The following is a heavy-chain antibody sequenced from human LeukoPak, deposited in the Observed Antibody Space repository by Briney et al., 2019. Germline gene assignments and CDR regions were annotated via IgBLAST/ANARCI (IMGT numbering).Heavy chain of an antibody. CDR3: ARPSGYYSRDFDY. Sequence: SETLSLTCTVSGGSISSYYWGWVRQPPGKALEWIGNIFYSGSTYYSPSLKSRVTISLDTSRNQFSLKLNSVTAADTAVYYCARPSGYYSRDFDYWGQGTLVTVSS. D-gene: IGHD3-22*01. CDR2: IFYSGST. V-gene: IGHV4-59*12. CDR1: GGSISSYY. J-gene: IGHJ4*02.